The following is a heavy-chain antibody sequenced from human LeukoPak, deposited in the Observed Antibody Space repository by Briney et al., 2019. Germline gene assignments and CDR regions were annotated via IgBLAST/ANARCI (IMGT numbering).Heavy chain of an antibody. Sequence: GGSLRLSCAASGFTFSSYAMSWVRQAPGKGLERVSAISGSGGSTYYADSVKGRFTIPRDNSKNTLYLQMNSLRAEDTAVYYCAKDLGEANWFDTWGQGTLVTVSS. D-gene: IGHD1-26*01. V-gene: IGHV3-23*01. CDR2: ISGSGGST. J-gene: IGHJ5*02. CDR3: AKDLGEANWFDT. CDR1: GFTFSSYA.